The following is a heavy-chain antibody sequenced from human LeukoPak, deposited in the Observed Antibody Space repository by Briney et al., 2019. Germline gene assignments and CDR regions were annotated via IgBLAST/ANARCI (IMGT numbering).Heavy chain of an antibody. Sequence: SVKVSCKASGGTFSSYAISWVRQAPGQGLEWMGGIIPIFGTANYAQKFQGRVTITADESTSTAYMELSSLRSEDTAVYYCAKELSWAGPPNHWGQGTLVTVSS. CDR2: IIPIFGTA. CDR1: GGTFSSYA. J-gene: IGHJ5*02. V-gene: IGHV1-69*01. CDR3: AKELSWAGPPNH. D-gene: IGHD3-16*01.